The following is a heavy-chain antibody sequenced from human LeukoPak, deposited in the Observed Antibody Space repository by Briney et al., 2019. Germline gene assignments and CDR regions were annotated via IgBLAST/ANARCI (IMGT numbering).Heavy chain of an antibody. Sequence: SVKVSCRASGGTFSSYAISWVRQAPGQGLEWMGRIIPIFGTANYAQKFQGRVTITTDESTSTAYMELSSLRSEDTAVYYCAREEYYDFWSGYPHLDYWGQGTLVTVSS. CDR2: IIPIFGTA. CDR3: AREEYYDFWSGYPHLDY. CDR1: GGTFSSYA. J-gene: IGHJ4*02. V-gene: IGHV1-69*05. D-gene: IGHD3-3*01.